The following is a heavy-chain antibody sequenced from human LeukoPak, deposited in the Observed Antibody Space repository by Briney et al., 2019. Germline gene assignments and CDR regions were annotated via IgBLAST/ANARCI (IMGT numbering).Heavy chain of an antibody. D-gene: IGHD3-22*01. J-gene: IGHJ5*02. CDR3: ARDLWNSYDDSGYYRDFDP. V-gene: IGHV1-18*01. Sequence: ASVKVSCKATSRISLVRQAPGQGLAGMGWVGSYGGDTYYAQKFQGRVTVTTDTSTSTVYMELRSLRSDDTAVYYCARDLWNSYDDSGYYRDFDPWGQGTLVTVSS. CDR2: VGSYGGDT. CDR1: TSR.